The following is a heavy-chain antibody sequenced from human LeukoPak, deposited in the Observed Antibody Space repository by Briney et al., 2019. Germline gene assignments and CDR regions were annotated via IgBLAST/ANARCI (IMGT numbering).Heavy chain of an antibody. CDR1: GFTFRTYW. V-gene: IGHV3-7*03. Sequence: GGSLRLSCAASGFTFRTYWMSWVRQAPGKGLEWVANIKQDGNEKYYVDSVKGRFTISRDNAKNSLDLQMNSLRAEDTAVYYCAKELLWFGELLRPDAFDIWGQGTMVTVSS. CDR2: IKQDGNEK. D-gene: IGHD3-10*01. CDR3: AKELLWFGELLRPDAFDI. J-gene: IGHJ3*02.